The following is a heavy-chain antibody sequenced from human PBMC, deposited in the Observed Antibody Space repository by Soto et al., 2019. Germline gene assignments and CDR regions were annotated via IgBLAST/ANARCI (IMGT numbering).Heavy chain of an antibody. CDR2: ISDSGST. V-gene: IGHV3-23*01. J-gene: IGHJ4*02. CDR3: ARDPGGYYCTSTSCLYFFDH. D-gene: IGHD2-2*01. Sequence: VQLLESGGALVQPGGSLRLSCAASGFTFSNHAMNWVRQAPGKGLEWVSTISDSGSTYYADSVKGRFTISRDNSKNTLYLQMNSLRAEDTAVYYGARDPGGYYCTSTSCLYFFDHWGQGTLVIVSS. CDR1: GFTFSNHA.